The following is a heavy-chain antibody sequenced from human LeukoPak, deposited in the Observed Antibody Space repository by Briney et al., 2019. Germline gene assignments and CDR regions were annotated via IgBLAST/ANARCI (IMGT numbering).Heavy chain of an antibody. J-gene: IGHJ5*02. D-gene: IGHD6-19*01. V-gene: IGHV4-34*01. Sequence: GSLRLSCAASGFTFDDYGMSWVRRAPGKGLEWIGEINHSGSTNYNPSLKSRVTISVDTSKNQFSLKLSSVTAADTAVYYCARGHSFIAVAGTLWFDPWGQGTLVTVSS. CDR2: INHSGST. CDR3: ARGHSFIAVAGTLWFDP. CDR1: GFTFDDYG.